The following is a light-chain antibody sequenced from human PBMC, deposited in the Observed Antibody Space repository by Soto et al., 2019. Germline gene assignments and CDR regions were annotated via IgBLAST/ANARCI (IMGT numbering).Light chain of an antibody. Sequence: EIVLTQSPATLSLSPGERATLSCRAGQSVNNYLAWYQHKPGQTPRLLIYDASKRATGIPARFSGSGSGTDFTLTISSLEPEDFAVYYCHQRYSWPLPFGGGTKVDIK. CDR3: HQRYSWPLP. CDR2: DAS. CDR1: QSVNNY. J-gene: IGKJ4*01. V-gene: IGKV3-11*01.